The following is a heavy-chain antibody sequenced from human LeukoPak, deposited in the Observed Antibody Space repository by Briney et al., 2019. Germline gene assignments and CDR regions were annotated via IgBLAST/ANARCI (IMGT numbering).Heavy chain of an antibody. V-gene: IGHV3-7*01. CDR1: GFTFSSYW. CDR2: IEQNGSEK. J-gene: IGHJ4*02. CDR3: ARTSTPGYSSSWFDY. D-gene: IGHD6-13*01. Sequence: GGSLRLSCAASGFTFSSYWMSWVRQAPGKGLEWVANIEQNGSEKDYVDSVKGRFTISRDTAKNSLFLQMNSLRAEDTAVYYCARTSTPGYSSSWFDYWGQGTLVIVSS.